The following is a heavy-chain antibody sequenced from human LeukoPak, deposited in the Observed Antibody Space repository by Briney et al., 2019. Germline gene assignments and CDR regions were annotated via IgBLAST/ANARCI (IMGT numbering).Heavy chain of an antibody. Sequence: GGPLRLSCAASGFTFGSYGMHWVRHAPGRGLEGVALIRYDGSNKYYADSVKGRFTISRDNSKNTLYLQMNSLRAEDTAVYYCTRNLGYCTGGGCYADYWGQGTLVTVSS. CDR1: GFTFGSYG. CDR2: IRYDGSNK. J-gene: IGHJ4*02. D-gene: IGHD2-15*01. V-gene: IGHV3-30*02. CDR3: TRNLGYCTGGGCYADY.